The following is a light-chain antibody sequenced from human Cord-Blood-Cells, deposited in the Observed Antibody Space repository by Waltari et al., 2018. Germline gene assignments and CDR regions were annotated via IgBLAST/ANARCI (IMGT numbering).Light chain of an antibody. CDR1: SSDVGGYNY. V-gene: IGLV2-14*01. Sequence: QSALTQTASVSGSPGQSITISCTGTSSDVGGYNYVSWYQQHPGKPPKLMIYDVSNRPSGVSNRFSGSKSGNTASLTISGLQAEDEADYYCSSYTSSSTLDVVFGGGTKLTVL. CDR3: SSYTSSSTLDVV. J-gene: IGLJ2*01. CDR2: DVS.